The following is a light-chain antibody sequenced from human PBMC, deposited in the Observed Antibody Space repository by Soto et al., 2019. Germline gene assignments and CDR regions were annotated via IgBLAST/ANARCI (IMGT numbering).Light chain of an antibody. Sequence: DIVLTQSPATLSLSAGERATLFCRASQSVSSYLAGYQQKPGQAPRLLIYDASNRATGIPARFSGSGSGTDFPLTISRLGPEASAVYYCHQRINWPRTFGQGTKLEIK. CDR3: HQRINWPRT. CDR2: DAS. J-gene: IGKJ2*01. V-gene: IGKV3-11*01. CDR1: QSVSSY.